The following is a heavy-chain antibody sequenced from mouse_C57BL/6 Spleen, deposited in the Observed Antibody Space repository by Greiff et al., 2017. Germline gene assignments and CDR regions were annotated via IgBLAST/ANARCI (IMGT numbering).Heavy chain of an antibody. CDR1: GYTFTSYW. D-gene: IGHD1-1*01. V-gene: IGHV1-55*01. J-gene: IGHJ2*01. CDR2: IYPGSGST. CDR3: ATPSYYGSSH. Sequence: QVQLQQPGAELVKPGASVKMSCKASGYTFTSYWITWVKQRPGQGLEWIGDIYPGSGSTTYNEKFKSKAPLTVDTSSSTAYMQLSSLTSEDSAVYYCATPSYYGSSHWGQGTTLTVSS.